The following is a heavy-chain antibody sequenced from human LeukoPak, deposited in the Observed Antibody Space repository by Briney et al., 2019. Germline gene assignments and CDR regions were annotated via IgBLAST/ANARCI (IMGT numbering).Heavy chain of an antibody. Sequence: GGSLRLSCAASGITFNTYTLHWVRQAPGQGLDWLSSISSSSSNRYYADSVKGRFTISRDNAKNSLYLQMDIMSAEDTAVYYCAREYSIGHSLTPAFDYWGQGTLVTVSS. CDR3: AREYSIGHSLTPAFDY. CDR1: GITFNTYT. J-gene: IGHJ4*02. D-gene: IGHD3-22*01. CDR2: ISSSSSNR. V-gene: IGHV3-21*01.